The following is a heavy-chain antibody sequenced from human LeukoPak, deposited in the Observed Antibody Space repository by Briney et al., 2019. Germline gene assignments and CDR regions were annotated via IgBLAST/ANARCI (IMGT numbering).Heavy chain of an antibody. Sequence: GGSLRLSCAASGFTFSSYSMNWVRQAPGKGLEWVSSISSSSSYIYYADSVKGRFTISRGNAKNSLYLQMNSLRAEDTAVYYCARVLDYYYDSSGLMDYWGQGTLVTVSS. J-gene: IGHJ4*02. D-gene: IGHD3-22*01. V-gene: IGHV3-21*01. CDR3: ARVLDYYYDSSGLMDY. CDR2: ISSSSSYI. CDR1: GFTFSSYS.